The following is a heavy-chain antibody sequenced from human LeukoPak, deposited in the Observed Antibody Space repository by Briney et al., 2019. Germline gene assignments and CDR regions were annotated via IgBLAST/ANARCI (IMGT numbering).Heavy chain of an antibody. V-gene: IGHV1-46*01. Sequence: ASVTVSCKASGYTFTTYHMHWVRQAPGQGLEGVGMIDTSDGNTNYAQKFQGRVTMTRDTSTSTVYMELSNLRSWDTAVYYCATERSGGTWFDPWGQGTLVTVSS. CDR2: IDTSDGNT. J-gene: IGHJ5*02. CDR3: ATERSGGTWFDP. CDR1: GYTFTTYH. D-gene: IGHD2-15*01.